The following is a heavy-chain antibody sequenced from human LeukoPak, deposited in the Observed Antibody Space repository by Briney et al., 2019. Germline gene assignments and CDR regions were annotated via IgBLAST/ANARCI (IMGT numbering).Heavy chain of an antibody. V-gene: IGHV4-59*12. CDR3: AREDTMIVVAPGEYFQH. CDR2: IYYSGST. CDR1: GGSISSYY. J-gene: IGHJ1*01. Sequence: PSETLSLTCTVSGGSISSYYWSWIRQPPGKGLEWIGYIYYSGSTNYNPSLKSRVTISVDTSKNQFSLKLSSVTAADTAVYYCAREDTMIVVAPGEYFQHWGQGTLVTVSS. D-gene: IGHD3-22*01.